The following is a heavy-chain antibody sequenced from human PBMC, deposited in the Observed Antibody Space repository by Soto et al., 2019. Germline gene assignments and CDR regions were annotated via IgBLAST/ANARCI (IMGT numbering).Heavy chain of an antibody. Sequence: VNLSCKTSGYNFAGYWIGWGRQMPGKGLEWLGIIFPGDSDTKYSPSFQGQVIISADKSIRTAYLQWSSLKASDTAIYYCARQSGIDVWGQGSTVTVSS. V-gene: IGHV5-51*01. J-gene: IGHJ6*02. CDR3: ARQSGIDV. CDR1: GYNFAGYW. CDR2: IFPGDSDT. D-gene: IGHD5-12*01.